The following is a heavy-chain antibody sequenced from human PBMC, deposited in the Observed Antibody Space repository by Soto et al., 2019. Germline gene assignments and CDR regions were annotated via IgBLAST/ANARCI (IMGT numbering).Heavy chain of an antibody. V-gene: IGHV4-34*01. CDR3: ARGYSSSPFDY. Sequence: SETLSLTCAVYGGSFSGYYWSWIRQPPGKGLEWIGEINHSGSTNYNPSLKSRFTISVDTSKNQFSLKLSSVTAADTAVYYCARGYSSSPFDYWGQGTLVTVSS. CDR2: INHSGST. D-gene: IGHD6-13*01. J-gene: IGHJ4*02. CDR1: GGSFSGYY.